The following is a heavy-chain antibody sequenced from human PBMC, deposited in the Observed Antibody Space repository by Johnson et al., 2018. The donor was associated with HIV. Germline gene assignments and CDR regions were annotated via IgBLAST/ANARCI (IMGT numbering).Heavy chain of an antibody. J-gene: IGHJ3*02. CDR3: AREGGDAFDI. CDR2: IRSKAYGGTT. Sequence: MLLVESGGGLVQPGRSLRLSCPVSGFTFGDYTMSWVRQAPGKGLEWVGFIRSKAYGGTTEYAASVKGRFTISRDDSKNTLYLQMNSLRAEDTAVYYCAREGGDAFDIWGQGTMVTVSS. CDR1: GFTFGDYT. D-gene: IGHD1-26*01. V-gene: IGHV3-49*04.